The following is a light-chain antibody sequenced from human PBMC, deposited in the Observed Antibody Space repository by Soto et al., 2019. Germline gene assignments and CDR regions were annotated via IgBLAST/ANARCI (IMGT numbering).Light chain of an antibody. CDR3: QQLNSYPLT. CDR2: AAS. J-gene: IGKJ4*01. CDR1: QGIATY. V-gene: IGKV1-9*01. Sequence: QLTQSPSSLSASVGDRVTITCRASQGIATYLDWYQQKPGQAPNLLIYAASTLQSGVPSRFSGGGSGTDFTLTISSLQPEDFATYYCQQLNSYPLTFGGGTKVEL.